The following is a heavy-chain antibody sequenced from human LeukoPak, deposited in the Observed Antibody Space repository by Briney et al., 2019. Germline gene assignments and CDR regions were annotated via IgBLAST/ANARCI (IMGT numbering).Heavy chain of an antibody. CDR2: IYYSGST. CDR1: GGSISSYY. J-gene: IGHJ3*02. CDR3: ARDFLDISGYYDRAFDI. V-gene: IGHV4-59*01. D-gene: IGHD3-22*01. Sequence: SETLSLTCTVPGGSISSYYWSWIRQPPGKGLEWIGYIYYSGSTNYNPSLKSRVTISVHTSKNQFSLKLSSVTAADTAVYYCARDFLDISGYYDRAFDIWGQGTMVTVSS.